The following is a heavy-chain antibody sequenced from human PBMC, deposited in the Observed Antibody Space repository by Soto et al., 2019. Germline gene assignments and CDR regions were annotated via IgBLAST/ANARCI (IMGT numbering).Heavy chain of an antibody. J-gene: IGHJ4*02. CDR1: GYDFSSYG. D-gene: IGHD2-2*01. CDR2: ISASNGNR. V-gene: IGHV1-18*04. CDR3: VRDPQRNDY. Sequence: QGQLVQSGAEVKKAGASVKVSCKASGYDFSSYGISWVRQAPGQGLEWMGWISASNGNRDYAQQFQGRVTMTSDTSRTTAYMELRSLRSDDTAVYYCVRDPQRNDYWGQGTLVNVSS.